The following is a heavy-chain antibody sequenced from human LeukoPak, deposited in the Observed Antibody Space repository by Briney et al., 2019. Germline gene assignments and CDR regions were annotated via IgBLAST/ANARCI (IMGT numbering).Heavy chain of an antibody. V-gene: IGHV4-39*07. CDR3: ARDPGGSGSYFDYYYGMDV. J-gene: IGHJ6*02. D-gene: IGHD3-10*01. CDR1: GGSISSSSYY. Sequence: SETLSLTCTVSGGSISSSSYYCGWIRQPPGKGLEWIGSIYYSGSTYYNPSLKSRVTISVDTSKNQFSLKLSSVTAADTAVYYCARDPGGSGSYFDYYYGMDVWGQGTTVTVSS. CDR2: IYYSGST.